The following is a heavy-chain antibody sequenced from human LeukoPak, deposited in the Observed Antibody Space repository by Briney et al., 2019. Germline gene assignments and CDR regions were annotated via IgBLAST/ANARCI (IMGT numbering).Heavy chain of an antibody. CDR3: ASTISCLL. CDR1: GLTFSSHR. Sequence: QPGGSLRLSCAASGLTFSSHRMHWVRQAPGKGLVWVSRINSDGSSTTYADSVKGRFTISRDNAKNMLYLQMKSLRAEDTAVYYCASTISCLLWGQGTLVTVSS. D-gene: IGHD2-15*01. J-gene: IGHJ4*02. CDR2: INSDGSST. V-gene: IGHV3-74*01.